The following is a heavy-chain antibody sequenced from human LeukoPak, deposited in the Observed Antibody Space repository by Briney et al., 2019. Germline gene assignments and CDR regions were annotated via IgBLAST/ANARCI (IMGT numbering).Heavy chain of an antibody. CDR1: GGFNTHYY. Sequence: SETLSLTCSVSGGFNTHYYWSWIRQPPGKGLEWIGYIYYSGSTNYNPSLKSRVTISVDTSKNQFSLKLSSVTAADTAVYYCARDPSSGWFTDAFDIWGQGTMVTVSS. D-gene: IGHD6-19*01. CDR3: ARDPSSGWFTDAFDI. J-gene: IGHJ3*02. V-gene: IGHV4-59*01. CDR2: IYYSGST.